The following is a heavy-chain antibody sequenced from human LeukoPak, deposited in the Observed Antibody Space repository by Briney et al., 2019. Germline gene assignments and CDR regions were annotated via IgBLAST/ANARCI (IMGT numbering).Heavy chain of an antibody. V-gene: IGHV3-15*01. CDR3: TTGERRFDSSGYYPYYFDY. D-gene: IGHD3-22*01. CDR2: IKSKVDDGTT. Sequence: GGSLRLSWAASGLTFRNAWMSWVRQAPGKGLEWVGRIKSKVDDGTTDYAAPVKGRFTISRDDSKNILYLQMNSLKTEDTAVYYCTTGERRFDSSGYYPYYFDYWGQGTLVTVSS. J-gene: IGHJ4*02. CDR1: GLTFRNAW.